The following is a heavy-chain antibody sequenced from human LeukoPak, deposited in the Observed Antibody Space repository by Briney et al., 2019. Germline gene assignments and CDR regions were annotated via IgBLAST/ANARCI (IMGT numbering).Heavy chain of an antibody. D-gene: IGHD6-25*01. CDR3: ATSDSGYQFDY. Sequence: GGSLTLSCAASGFTVSRNYMSWVRQAPGKGLEWVSVIYRGGNTYYADSVKGRFTISRDNSKNTLCLQINSLRADDTAVYYCATSDSGYQFDYWGQGTLATVSS. CDR1: GFTVSRNY. CDR2: IYRGGNT. V-gene: IGHV3-53*01. J-gene: IGHJ4*02.